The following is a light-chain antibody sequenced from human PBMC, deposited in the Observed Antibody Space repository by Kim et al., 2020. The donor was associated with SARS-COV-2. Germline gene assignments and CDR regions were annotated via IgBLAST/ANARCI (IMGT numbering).Light chain of an antibody. V-gene: IGKV1-39*01. CDR1: QTIDEH. CDR3: QQSYQSPYT. Sequence: SASVGARVMFTCRASQTIDEHLNWYQQRPGEAPKLLIYGASNLQHGVPSRFSGSGSGTYFTLTIGSLQPEDLATYFCQQSYQSPYTFGRGTKLEI. CDR2: GAS. J-gene: IGKJ2*01.